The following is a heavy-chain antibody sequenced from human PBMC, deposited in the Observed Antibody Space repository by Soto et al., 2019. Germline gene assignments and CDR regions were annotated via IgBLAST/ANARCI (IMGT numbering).Heavy chain of an antibody. Sequence: QVQLVQSGAEVNKPGSSVKVSCKATGGTFSSYAISWVRQAPGQGLEWMGEIIPIFGTANYAQKFQGRVTITADESTSTAYMELSSLRSEDTAVYYCASKFNCRSTSCYRYYGMDVWGQGTTVTVSS. CDR3: ASKFNCRSTSCYRYYGMDV. D-gene: IGHD2-2*01. V-gene: IGHV1-69*01. J-gene: IGHJ6*02. CDR1: GGTFSSYA. CDR2: IIPIFGTA.